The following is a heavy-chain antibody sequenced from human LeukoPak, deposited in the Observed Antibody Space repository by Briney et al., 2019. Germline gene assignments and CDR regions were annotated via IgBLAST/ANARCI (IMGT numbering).Heavy chain of an antibody. J-gene: IGHJ6*03. Sequence: ASVKVSCKTSGYTFTDYYIHWVRQAPGQGLEWMGWINPNSGGTNYAQKFQGRVAMTRDTSITTAYMELSRLRFDDTAVYYCAKVDYYYMDVWGKRTTVTVSS. V-gene: IGHV1-2*02. CDR2: INPNSGGT. CDR1: GYTFTDYY. CDR3: AKVDYYYMDV.